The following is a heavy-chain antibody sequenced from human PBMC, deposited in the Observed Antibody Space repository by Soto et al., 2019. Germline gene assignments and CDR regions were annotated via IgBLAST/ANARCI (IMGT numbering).Heavy chain of an antibody. CDR1: GFTFRTYA. CDR3: AKIPTGSGSSKFDY. D-gene: IGHD3-10*01. V-gene: IGHV3-23*01. J-gene: IGHJ4*02. CDR2: ISGSGSFT. Sequence: LRLSCAASGFTFRTYAMNWVRHAPGKGLEWISAISGSGSFTHYADSVRGRFTISRDNSQNQLYLQMNNLRGDDTAMYYCAKIPTGSGSSKFDYWGQGIQVTVSS.